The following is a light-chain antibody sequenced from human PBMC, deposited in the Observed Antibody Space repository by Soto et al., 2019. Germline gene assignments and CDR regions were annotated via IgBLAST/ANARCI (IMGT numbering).Light chain of an antibody. J-gene: IGKJ5*01. V-gene: IGKV1-39*01. CDR3: QQNFSIPIT. CDR1: QSISTY. CDR2: AAS. Sequence: DIQMTQSPSSLAASVGDRVTSICRTSQSISTYLNWYHQKPGKAPDLLIYAASSLKSGVPSRFSGSGSGTHFTLTITGLQPADFATYYCQQNFSIPITFGQGTRLEIK.